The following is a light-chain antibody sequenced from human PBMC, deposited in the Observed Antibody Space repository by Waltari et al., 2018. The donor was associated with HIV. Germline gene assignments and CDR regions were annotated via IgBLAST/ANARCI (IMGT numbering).Light chain of an antibody. CDR1: SSDVRSYNF. CDR3: CSYAGSSTWV. Sequence: QSALTQPASVSGSPGQSINISCTGTSSDVRSYNFVSWYQQQPGKAPKLMIYEVSKRPSGVSNRFSGAKSGNTASLTISGLQAEDEADYYCCSYAGSSTWVFGGGTKLTVL. CDR2: EVS. V-gene: IGLV2-23*02. J-gene: IGLJ3*02.